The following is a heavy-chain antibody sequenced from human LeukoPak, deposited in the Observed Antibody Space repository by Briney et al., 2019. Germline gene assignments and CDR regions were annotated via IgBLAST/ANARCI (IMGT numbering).Heavy chain of an antibody. D-gene: IGHD3-9*01. CDR1: GFTFSSYA. CDR2: ISSNGDST. V-gene: IGHV3-64*01. Sequence: GGSLRLSCAASGFTFSSYAMHWVRQAPGKGPEYVSGISSNGDSTYYANSVKGRFTISRDNAKKSLFLQMNSLRAEDTAVYYCARATTYDILTGYSDYWGQGTLVTVSS. J-gene: IGHJ4*02. CDR3: ARATTYDILTGYSDY.